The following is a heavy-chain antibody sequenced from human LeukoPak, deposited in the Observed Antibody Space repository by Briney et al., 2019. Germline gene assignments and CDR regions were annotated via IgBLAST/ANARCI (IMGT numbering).Heavy chain of an antibody. Sequence: SETLSLTCTVSGGSISSGSYYWSWIRQPAGKGLEWIGRIYTSGSTNYNPSLKSRVTISVDTSKNQFSLKLSSVTAADTAVYYCATAPGIAVAGGDYWGQGTLVTVSS. CDR1: GGSISSGSYY. D-gene: IGHD6-19*01. J-gene: IGHJ4*02. CDR2: IYTSGST. CDR3: ATAPGIAVAGGDY. V-gene: IGHV4-61*02.